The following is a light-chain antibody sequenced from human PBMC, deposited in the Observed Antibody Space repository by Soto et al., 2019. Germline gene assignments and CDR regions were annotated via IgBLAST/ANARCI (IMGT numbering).Light chain of an antibody. CDR1: NSNIGRGS. Sequence: QSVLTQPPSASGTPGQRVTISCSGSNSNIGRGSVYWFQQFPGTAPKLLIHRNNQRPSGVPDRFSGSQSGTSASLAISGLRSEDEADYYCATWDGGLSARVFGGGTKLTVL. CDR2: RNN. V-gene: IGLV1-47*01. J-gene: IGLJ3*02. CDR3: ATWDGGLSARV.